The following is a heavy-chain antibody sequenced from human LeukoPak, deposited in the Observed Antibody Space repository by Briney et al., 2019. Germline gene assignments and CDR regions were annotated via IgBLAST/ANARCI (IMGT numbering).Heavy chain of an antibody. CDR3: ARLADGDFHH. D-gene: IGHD4-17*01. CDR1: GYSFTNYW. J-gene: IGHJ1*01. CDR2: MYPGDSDT. V-gene: IGHV5-51*01. Sequence: GESLKISCKGSGYSFTNYWIGWVRQMPGKGLEWMGIMYPGDSDTRYSPSFRGQVTMTADRSSSTAYLQWGGLTASDTAMYYCARLADGDFHHWGQGTLVTVSS.